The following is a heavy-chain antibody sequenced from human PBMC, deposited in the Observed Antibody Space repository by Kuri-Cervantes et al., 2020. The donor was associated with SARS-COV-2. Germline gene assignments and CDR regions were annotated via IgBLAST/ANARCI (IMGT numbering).Heavy chain of an antibody. CDR1: GYTFTGYY. D-gene: IGHD2-2*01. V-gene: IGHV1-69*05. CDR3: AGIYCSSTSCYPDAFDI. J-gene: IGHJ3*02. Sequence: SVKVSCKASGYTFTGYYMHWVRQAPGQGLEWMGGIIPIFGTANYAQKFQGRVTITTDESTSTAYMELSSLRSEDTAVYYCAGIYCSSTSCYPDAFDIWGQGIMVTVSS. CDR2: IIPIFGTA.